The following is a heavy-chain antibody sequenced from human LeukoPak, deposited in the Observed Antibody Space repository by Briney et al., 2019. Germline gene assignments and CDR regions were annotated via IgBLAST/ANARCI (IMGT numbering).Heavy chain of an antibody. CDR2: ISYDGSNK. CDR1: GFTFSSYG. D-gene: IGHD4-17*01. Sequence: GGSLRLSCAASGFTFSSYGMHWVRQAPGKGLEWAAVISYDGSNKYYADSVKGRFTISRDNSKNTLYLQMNSLRAEDTAVYYCASDPSDYGVDYWGQGTLVTVSS. J-gene: IGHJ4*02. V-gene: IGHV3-30*03. CDR3: ASDPSDYGVDY.